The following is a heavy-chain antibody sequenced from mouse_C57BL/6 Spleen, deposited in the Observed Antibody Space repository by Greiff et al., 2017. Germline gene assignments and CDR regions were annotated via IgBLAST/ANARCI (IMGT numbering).Heavy chain of an antibody. Sequence: EVQVVESGGGLVKPGGSLKLSCAASGFTFSSYAMSWVRQTPEKRLEWVATISDGGSYTYYPDNVKGRFTISRDNAKNNLYLQMSHLKSEDTAMYYCARVGSCYGYWGQGTTLTVSS. D-gene: IGHD3-2*02. CDR3: ARVGSCYGY. CDR1: GFTFSSYA. V-gene: IGHV5-4*01. CDR2: ISDGGSYT. J-gene: IGHJ2*01.